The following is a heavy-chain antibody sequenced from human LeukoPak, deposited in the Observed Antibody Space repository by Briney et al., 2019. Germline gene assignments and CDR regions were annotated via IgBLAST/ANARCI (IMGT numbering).Heavy chain of an antibody. V-gene: IGHV3-15*01. D-gene: IGHD3-10*01. Sequence: GGSLRLSCAASGFTFSNAWLNWVRQASGKGLEWVGHIKSKTDGGTTDYAAPVKGRFTISRDDSKNTLFLQMNSLKTEDTAVYYCTLPWGSGSYYDYWGQGTLVTVSS. J-gene: IGHJ4*02. CDR1: GFTFSNAW. CDR3: TLPWGSGSYYDY. CDR2: IKSKTDGGTT.